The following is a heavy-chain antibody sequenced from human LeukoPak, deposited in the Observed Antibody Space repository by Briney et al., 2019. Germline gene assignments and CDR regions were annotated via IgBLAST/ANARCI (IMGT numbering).Heavy chain of an antibody. J-gene: IGHJ4*02. CDR2: IHYSGST. CDR3: ASQTAVGASPY. D-gene: IGHD1-26*01. V-gene: IGHV4-59*08. Sequence: SETLSLTCSVFGGSISNYYWSWIRQPPGKGLEWIGYIHYSGSTNYNPSLKSRVTISVDTSKNQFSLKLSSVTAADTAVYYCASQTAVGASPYWGQGILVTVSS. CDR1: GGSISNYY.